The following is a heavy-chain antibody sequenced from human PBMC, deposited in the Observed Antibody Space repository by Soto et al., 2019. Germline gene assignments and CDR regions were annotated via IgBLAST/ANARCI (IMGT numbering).Heavy chain of an antibody. V-gene: IGHV4-39*01. CDR3: VSRPIPYYYMDV. CDR1: GGSISSTNYH. J-gene: IGHJ6*03. CDR2: IYYSGST. Sequence: SETLSLTCTVSGGSISSTNYHWGWIRQPPGKGQEWIGSIYYSGSTYYNPSLKSRVTISVDTSRNQFSLNLTSMMAADTAVYYCVSRPIPYYYMDVWGKGTTVTVSS.